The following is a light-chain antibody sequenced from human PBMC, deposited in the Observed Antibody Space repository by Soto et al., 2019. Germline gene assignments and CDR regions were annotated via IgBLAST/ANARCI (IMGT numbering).Light chain of an antibody. Sequence: AIRMTQSPSSFSASTGDRGTITCRASQGISSYLAWYQQKPGKAPKLLIYAASTLQSGVPSRFSGSGSGTDCTLTISCLQSEDFATHYCQQYYSYPWTFGQGTKVEIK. CDR3: QQYYSYPWT. V-gene: IGKV1-8*01. J-gene: IGKJ1*01. CDR2: AAS. CDR1: QGISSY.